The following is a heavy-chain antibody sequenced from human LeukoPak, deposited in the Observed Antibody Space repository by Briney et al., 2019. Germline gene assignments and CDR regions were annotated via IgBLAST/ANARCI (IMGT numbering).Heavy chain of an antibody. D-gene: IGHD3-3*01. CDR2: FDPEDGET. CDR3: ATGDFWSGYFPTDY. CDR1: GYTLTELS. Sequence: ASVKVSCKVSGYTLTELSMHWVRQAPGKGLEWMGGFDPEDGETIYAQKFQGRVTMTEDTSTDTAYMELSSLRSEDTAVYYCATGDFWSGYFPTDYWGQGTLVTVPS. V-gene: IGHV1-24*01. J-gene: IGHJ4*02.